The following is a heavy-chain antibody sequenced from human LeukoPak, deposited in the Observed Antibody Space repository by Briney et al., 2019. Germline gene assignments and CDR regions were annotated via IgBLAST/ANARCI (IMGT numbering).Heavy chain of an antibody. Sequence: ASVKVSCKASGYTFTGYYMHWVRQAPGQGLEWMGWINPNSGGTNYAQKFQGRVTMTRDTSISTAYMELSRLRSDDTAVYYCARDRPSGYDILTGYYNYWFDPWGQGTLVTVSS. D-gene: IGHD3-9*01. V-gene: IGHV1-2*02. J-gene: IGHJ5*02. CDR1: GYTFTGYY. CDR2: INPNSGGT. CDR3: ARDRPSGYDILTGYYNYWFDP.